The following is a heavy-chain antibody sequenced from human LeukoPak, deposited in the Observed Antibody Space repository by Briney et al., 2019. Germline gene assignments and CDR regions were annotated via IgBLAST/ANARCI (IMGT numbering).Heavy chain of an antibody. J-gene: IGHJ6*02. V-gene: IGHV3-74*01. D-gene: IGHD3-16*02. CDR1: GFTFNNYW. CDR2: TSTDGSTT. CDR3: TRTGYRHGMDV. Sequence: GGSLRLSCAASGFTFNNYWIHWVRRAPGKGLVWVSSTSTDGSTTVYGDSVKGRFTISRDNGKNTLDLQLNSLRVEDTAVYFCTRTGYRHGMDVWGQGTTVTVSS.